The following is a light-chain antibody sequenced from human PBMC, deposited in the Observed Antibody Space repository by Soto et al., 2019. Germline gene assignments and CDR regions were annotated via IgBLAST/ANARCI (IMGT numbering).Light chain of an antibody. CDR1: QSVTSDY. J-gene: IGKJ1*01. CDR3: QQYGSSPT. V-gene: IGKV3-20*01. Sequence: EIVLTQSPGTLSLSPGERATLSCRASQSVTSDYLAWYQQKPGQAPSLVIYGASSRATGIPDRFSGGWSGTDFTLTISKLEPEDFAVYYCQQYGSSPTFGQGTKVEVK. CDR2: GAS.